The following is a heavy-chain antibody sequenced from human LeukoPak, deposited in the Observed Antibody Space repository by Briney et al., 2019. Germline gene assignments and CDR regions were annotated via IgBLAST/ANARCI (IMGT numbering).Heavy chain of an antibody. CDR1: GGSFSGYY. Sequence: PSETLSLTCAVYGGSFSGYYWSWIRQPPGKGLEWIGEINHSGSTNYNPSLKSRVTISVDTSKNQFSLKLSSVTAEDTAVYYCAKEDGEMATIVRGFLGYWGQGTLVTVSS. J-gene: IGHJ4*02. V-gene: IGHV4-34*01. D-gene: IGHD5-24*01. CDR2: INHSGST. CDR3: AKEDGEMATIVRGFLGY.